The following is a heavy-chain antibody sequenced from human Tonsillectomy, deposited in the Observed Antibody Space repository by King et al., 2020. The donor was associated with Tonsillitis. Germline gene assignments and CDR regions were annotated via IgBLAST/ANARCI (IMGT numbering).Heavy chain of an antibody. CDR2: IYYSGST. Sequence: QLQESGPGLVKPSETLSLTCTVSGGSISSYYWSWIRQPPGKGLEWIGYIYYSGSTNYNPSLKSRVTISVDTSKNQFPLKLSSVTAADTAVYYCARSEAVAGDFDYWGQGTLVTVSS. V-gene: IGHV4-59*08. J-gene: IGHJ4*02. D-gene: IGHD6-19*01. CDR1: GGSISSYY. CDR3: ARSEAVAGDFDY.